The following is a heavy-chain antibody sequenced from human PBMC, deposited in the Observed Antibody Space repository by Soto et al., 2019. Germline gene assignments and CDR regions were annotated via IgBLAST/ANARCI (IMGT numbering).Heavy chain of an antibody. V-gene: IGHV4-39*01. Sequence: QLQLQESGPGLVKPSETLSLTCTVSGGSISSSSYYWGWIRQPPGKGLEWIGSIYYSGSTYYNPSLKSRVTISVDTSKHQYSLRLSAVTAADTAVYYCARNYRPDYSVAFGLWGQGTLVTVSS. CDR2: IYYSGST. CDR1: GGSISSSSYY. D-gene: IGHD4-4*01. CDR3: ARNYRPDYSVAFGL. J-gene: IGHJ3*01.